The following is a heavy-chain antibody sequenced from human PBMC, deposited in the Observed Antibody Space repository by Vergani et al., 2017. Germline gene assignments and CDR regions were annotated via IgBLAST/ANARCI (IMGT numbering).Heavy chain of an antibody. J-gene: IGHJ5*02. V-gene: IGHV3-23*01. Sequence: EVQLLESGGGLVQPGGSLRLSCAASGFTFSSYAMSWVRQAPGKGLEWVSAISGSGGSTYYADSVKGRFTISRDNSKNTLYLQMNSLRAEDTAVYYCAKDGEYSAYAHNWSDPGGQGTLVTVSS. CDR1: GFTFSSYA. CDR3: AKDGEYSAYAHNWSDP. CDR2: ISGSGGST. D-gene: IGHD5-12*01.